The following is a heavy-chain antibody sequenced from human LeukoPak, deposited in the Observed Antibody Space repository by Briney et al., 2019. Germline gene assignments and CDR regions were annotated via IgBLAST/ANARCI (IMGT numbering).Heavy chain of an antibody. Sequence: SETLSLTCTVSDYSIGSGYYWGWIRQPPGKGLEWTGSIFQSGHTYYSPSLKSRVTISVDTSNNRFSLSLSAVTAADTAIYYCARDTRTAQGFDYWGQGILVTVSS. CDR1: DYSIGSGYY. D-gene: IGHD2-15*01. CDR3: ARDTRTAQGFDY. CDR2: IFQSGHT. V-gene: IGHV4-38-2*02. J-gene: IGHJ4*02.